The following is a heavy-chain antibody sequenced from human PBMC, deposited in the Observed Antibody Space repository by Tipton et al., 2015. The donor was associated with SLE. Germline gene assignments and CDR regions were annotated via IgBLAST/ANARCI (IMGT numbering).Heavy chain of an antibody. CDR3: ARDPHPLTGYYPDFDY. J-gene: IGHJ4*02. CDR2: ISSSSSYI. D-gene: IGHD3-9*01. Sequence: SLRLSCAASGFAFSSYSMYWVRQAPGKGLEWVSSISSSSSYIYYADSLKGRFTISRDNAKNSPYLQINSLRAEDTAVYYCARDPHPLTGYYPDFDYWGQGTLVTVSS. CDR1: GFAFSSYS. V-gene: IGHV3-21*01.